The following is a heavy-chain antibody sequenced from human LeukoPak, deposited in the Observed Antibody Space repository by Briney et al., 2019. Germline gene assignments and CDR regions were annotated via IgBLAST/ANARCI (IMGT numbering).Heavy chain of an antibody. CDR3: ARDAVASAIDDAFDI. D-gene: IGHD2-21*01. V-gene: IGHV3-7*01. CDR2: IKQDGSEK. Sequence: GGSLRLSCAASGFTFSSYWMSWVRRAPGKGLEWVADIKQDGSEKYYVDSVKGRFTISRDNAKNSLYLQMNSLRAEETAVYYSARDAVASAIDDAFDIWGQGTMVS. CDR1: GFTFSSYW. J-gene: IGHJ3*02.